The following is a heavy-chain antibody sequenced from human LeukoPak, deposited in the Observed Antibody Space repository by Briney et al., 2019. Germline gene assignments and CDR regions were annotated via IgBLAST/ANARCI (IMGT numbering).Heavy chain of an antibody. CDR3: ARDNAPRFSGRFDP. D-gene: IGHD3-10*01. CDR2: ISYDGSNK. J-gene: IGHJ5*02. CDR1: GFTFSSYA. V-gene: IGHV3-30-3*01. Sequence: GGSLRLSCAASGFTFSSYAMHWVRQAPGKGLEWVAVISYDGSNKYYADSVKGRFTISRDNSKNTLYLQMNSLRAEDTAVYYCARDNAPRFSGRFDPWGQGTLVTVSS.